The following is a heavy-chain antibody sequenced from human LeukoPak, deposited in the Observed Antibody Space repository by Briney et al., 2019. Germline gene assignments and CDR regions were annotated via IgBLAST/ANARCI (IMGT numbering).Heavy chain of an antibody. CDR1: GFTFSSYS. Sequence: GGSLRLSYAAAGFTFSSYSMNWVRQAPGKGLEWVSYITFSSSIIYHADSVRGRFTISRDNAKNSLYLQMNSLRAEDTAVYYCARESRGYDILTGKYHRGYYSYYMDVWGKGTTVTVSS. J-gene: IGHJ6*03. D-gene: IGHD3-9*01. V-gene: IGHV3-48*01. CDR2: ITFSSSII. CDR3: ARESRGYDILTGKYHRGYYSYYMDV.